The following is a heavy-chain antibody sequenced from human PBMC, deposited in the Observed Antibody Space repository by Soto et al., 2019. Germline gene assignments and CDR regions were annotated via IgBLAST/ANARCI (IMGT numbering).Heavy chain of an antibody. V-gene: IGHV3-30*18. CDR2: ISYDGSNK. D-gene: IGHD6-19*01. J-gene: IGHJ3*02. Sequence: QVQLVESGGGVVQPGRSLRLSCAASGFTFSSYGMHWVRQAPGKGLEWVAVISYDGSNKYYADSVKGRLTISRDNSKNAVYLQMNSLRAEDTAVYYCAKEIGYSSGWLLPNNYAFDIWGQGTMVSVSS. CDR1: GFTFSSYG. CDR3: AKEIGYSSGWLLPNNYAFDI.